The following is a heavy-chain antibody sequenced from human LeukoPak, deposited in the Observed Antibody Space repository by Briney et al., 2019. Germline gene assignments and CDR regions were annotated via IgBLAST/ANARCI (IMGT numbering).Heavy chain of an antibody. CDR3: AKDQRRDGYNFHY. D-gene: IGHD5-24*01. V-gene: IGHV3-33*06. CDR2: IWYDGSNK. Sequence: PGRSLRLSCAASGFTFSSYGMHWVRQAPGKGLGWVAVIWYDGSNKYYADSVKGRFTISRDNSKNTLYLQMNSLRAEDTAVYYCAKDQRRDGYNFHYWGQGTLVTVSS. J-gene: IGHJ4*02. CDR1: GFTFSSYG.